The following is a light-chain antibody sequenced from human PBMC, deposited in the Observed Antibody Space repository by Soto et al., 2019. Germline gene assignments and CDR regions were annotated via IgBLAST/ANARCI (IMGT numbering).Light chain of an antibody. CDR1: QSIRARY. Sequence: DIVLTQSPGTLSLSPGERATLSCRASQSIRARYLAWYQQKPGQAPRLLIYGASTRATGIPDRFSGSGSATDFTLTISRLEPEDFAVYYCQQYGSSPEISFGPGTKVDIK. J-gene: IGKJ3*01. V-gene: IGKV3-20*01. CDR3: QQYGSSPEIS. CDR2: GAS.